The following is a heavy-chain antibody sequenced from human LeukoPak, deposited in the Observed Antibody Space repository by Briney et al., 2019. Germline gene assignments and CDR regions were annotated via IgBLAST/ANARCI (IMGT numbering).Heavy chain of an antibody. J-gene: IGHJ3*02. CDR2: INKDGIEK. D-gene: IGHD5-24*01. Sequence: PGGSLRLSCAASGFTFTTYWMSWVRQAPGKGLEWVANINKDGIEKYYVASVKGRFTISRDNAKNSMYVQMNSLRAEDTAVYYCARGFDGYYRFDIWGQGTMVTVSS. CDR1: GFTFTTYW. CDR3: ARGFDGYYRFDI. V-gene: IGHV3-7*05.